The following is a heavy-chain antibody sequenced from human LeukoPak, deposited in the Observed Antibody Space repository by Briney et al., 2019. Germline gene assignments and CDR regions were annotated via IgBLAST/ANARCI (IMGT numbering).Heavy chain of an antibody. CDR3: AREGDYSTDDYYYGMDV. V-gene: IGHV1-18*01. CDR1: GYTFTSYG. J-gene: IGHJ6*02. D-gene: IGHD4-11*01. CDR2: ISAYNGNT. Sequence: ASVKVSCTASGYTFTSYGISWVRQAPGQGLEWMGWISAYNGNTNYAQKLQGRVTMTTDTSTSTAYMELRSLRSDDTAVYYCAREGDYSTDDYYYGMDVWGQGTTVTVSS.